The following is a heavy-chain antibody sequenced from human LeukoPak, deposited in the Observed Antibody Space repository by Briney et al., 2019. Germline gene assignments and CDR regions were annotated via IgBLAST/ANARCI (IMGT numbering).Heavy chain of an antibody. J-gene: IGHJ5*02. CDR2: INPNSGGT. CDR1: GYTFTGYY. Sequence: SVKVSCKASGYTFTGYYMHWVRQAPGQGLEWMGWINPNSGGTNYAQKFQGRVTMTRDTSISTAYMELSRLRSDDTAVYYCASLLRVRGVKSDNWFDPWGQGTLVTVSS. V-gene: IGHV1-2*02. CDR3: ASLLRVRGVKSDNWFDP. D-gene: IGHD3-10*01.